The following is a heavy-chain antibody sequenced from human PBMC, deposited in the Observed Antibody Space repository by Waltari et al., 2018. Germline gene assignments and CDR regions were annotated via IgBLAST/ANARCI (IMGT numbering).Heavy chain of an antibody. Sequence: QVQLVQSGAEVKKPGSSVKVSCKASGGTFSSYAISWVRQAPGQGLEWMVGISPIFGTANYAQKFQGRVPITADESTSTAYMELSSLRSEDTAVYYCARGDIVVVVAATLGTVAFDIWGQGTMVTVSS. CDR3: ARGDIVVVVAATLGTVAFDI. J-gene: IGHJ3*02. CDR2: ISPIFGTA. D-gene: IGHD2-15*01. CDR1: GGTFSSYA. V-gene: IGHV1-69*13.